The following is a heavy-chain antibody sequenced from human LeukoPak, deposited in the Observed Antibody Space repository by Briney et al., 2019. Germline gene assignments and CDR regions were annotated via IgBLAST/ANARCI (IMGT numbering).Heavy chain of an antibody. CDR1: GFTFHDYD. Sequence: GGSLRLSCAASGFTFHDYDMSWVRQSPGKGLEWVSGINWNGDRTGYADSVRGRFTISRDNAKNTLYLQMSSLRDEDTSMYYCARAAIGTSGRFDSWGQGILVTVSS. J-gene: IGHJ4*02. D-gene: IGHD1-1*01. CDR2: INWNGDRT. V-gene: IGHV3-20*04. CDR3: ARAAIGTSGRFDS.